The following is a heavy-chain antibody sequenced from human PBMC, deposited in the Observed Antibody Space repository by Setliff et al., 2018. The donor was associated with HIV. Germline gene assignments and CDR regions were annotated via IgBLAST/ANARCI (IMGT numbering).Heavy chain of an antibody. CDR1: GGSINTGGYY. D-gene: IGHD3-22*01. CDR2: SYYTGTT. Sequence: SETLSLTCVVSGGSINTGGYYWTWIRQVPGKGLEWIGSSYYTGTTNYNPSLESRLTISIDTSQNHFSLKLTSVTAADTAVYYCGRQVPVPGVAVTPIDYWGQGTLVTVSS. J-gene: IGHJ4*02. CDR3: GRQVPVPGVAVTPIDY. V-gene: IGHV4-31*11.